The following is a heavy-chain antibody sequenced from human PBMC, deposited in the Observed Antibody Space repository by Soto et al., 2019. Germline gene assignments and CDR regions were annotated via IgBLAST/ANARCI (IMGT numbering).Heavy chain of an antibody. Sequence: ASVKVSCKASGYTFTRYGISWVRQAPGPGLEWMGWISAYNGNTNYAQKLQGRVTMTTDTSTSTAYMELRSLRSDDTAVYYCARSFGVPAAMRGVFDPWGQGTLVTVSS. CDR3: ARSFGVPAAMRGVFDP. CDR1: GYTFTRYG. V-gene: IGHV1-18*01. D-gene: IGHD2-2*01. J-gene: IGHJ5*02. CDR2: ISAYNGNT.